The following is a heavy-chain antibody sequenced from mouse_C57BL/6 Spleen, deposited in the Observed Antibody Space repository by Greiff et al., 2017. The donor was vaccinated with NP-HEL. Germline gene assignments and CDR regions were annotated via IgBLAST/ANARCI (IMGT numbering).Heavy chain of an antibody. J-gene: IGHJ4*01. D-gene: IGHD2-1*01. CDR1: GFSLTSYG. CDR2: IWSGGST. V-gene: IGHV2-2*01. Sequence: VKVVESGPGLVQPSQSLSITCTVSGFSLTSYGVHWVRQSPGKGLAWLGVIWSGGSTDYNAAFISRLSISKDNSKSQVFCKMNSLQADDTAIYYCASHYYMDYWGQGTSVTVSS. CDR3: ASHYYMDY.